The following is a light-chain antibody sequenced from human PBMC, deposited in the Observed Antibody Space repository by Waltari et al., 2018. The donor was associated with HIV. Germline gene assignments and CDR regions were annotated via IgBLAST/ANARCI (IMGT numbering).Light chain of an antibody. CDR3: QQRSNWPPGMYT. J-gene: IGKJ2*01. Sequence: EIVLTQSPATLSLSPGERATLSCRASQSVGSSLAWYQQKPGQAPRLLIYDASNRATGIPARFSGSGSGTDFTLTISSLEAEDFAVYYCQQRSNWPPGMYTFGQGTKVEIK. V-gene: IGKV3-11*01. CDR1: QSVGSS. CDR2: DAS.